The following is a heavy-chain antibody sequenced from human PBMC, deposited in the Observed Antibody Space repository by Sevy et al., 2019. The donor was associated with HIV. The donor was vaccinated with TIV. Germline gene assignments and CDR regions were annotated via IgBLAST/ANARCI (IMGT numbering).Heavy chain of an antibody. CDR1: GFTFNNVW. V-gene: IGHV3-15*01. CDR2: VKSKADGGTT. CDR3: TIDPVHFL. J-gene: IGHJ4*02. Sequence: GGSLRLSCAASGFTFNNVWMSWVRQVPGKGLEWVGRVKSKADGGTTDYAAPVKGRFTISRDDSKNTLYLQMNSLKTDDTALYYCTIDPVHFLWGQGTLVTVS. D-gene: IGHD6-6*01.